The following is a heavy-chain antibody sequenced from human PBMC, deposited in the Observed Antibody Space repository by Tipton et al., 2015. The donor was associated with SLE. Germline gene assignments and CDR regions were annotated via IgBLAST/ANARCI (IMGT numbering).Heavy chain of an antibody. CDR1: DDSITTDY. CDR2: VSYGGVT. V-gene: IGHV4-59*12. CDR3: ARGRHYFDY. J-gene: IGHJ4*02. Sequence: TLSLTCTVSDDSITTDYWTWIRQPPGKGLEYIGYVSYGGVTNSNPSLQSRVTMSIDASKKQVSLRLSSVTAADTAVYYCARGRHYFDYWGQGTLVTVSS.